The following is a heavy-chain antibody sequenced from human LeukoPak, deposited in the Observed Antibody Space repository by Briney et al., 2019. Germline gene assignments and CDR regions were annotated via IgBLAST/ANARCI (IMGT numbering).Heavy chain of an antibody. Sequence: SETLSLTCTVSGASISSSSYYWGWIRQPPGKGLEWIGSIFYNGGAYYNPSLKSRVTISVDTSNNQFSLRLSSVTASDTTVYYCARGMRDYVWGSYRYSTPFDYWGQGTLVTVSS. CDR3: ARGMRDYVWGSYRYSTPFDY. CDR1: GASISSSSYY. V-gene: IGHV4-39*01. J-gene: IGHJ4*02. D-gene: IGHD3-16*02. CDR2: IFYNGGA.